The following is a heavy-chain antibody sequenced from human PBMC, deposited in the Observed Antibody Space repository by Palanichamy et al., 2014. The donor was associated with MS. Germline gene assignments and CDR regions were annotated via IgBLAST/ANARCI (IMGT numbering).Heavy chain of an antibody. CDR2: IWYDDSNK. J-gene: IGHJ4*02. D-gene: IGHD5-18*01. V-gene: IGHV3-30*02. Sequence: QVQLVESGGGVVQPEGSLRLSCATSGFSLTVYGMHWVRQAPGKGLEWVSYIWYDDSNKEYADSVKGRFTISKDSSKRTLYLQLNSLRPEDTAVYYCARDLLGLPKKYFDSWGQGTPVTVSS. CDR1: GFSLTVYG. CDR3: ARDLLGLPKKYFDS.